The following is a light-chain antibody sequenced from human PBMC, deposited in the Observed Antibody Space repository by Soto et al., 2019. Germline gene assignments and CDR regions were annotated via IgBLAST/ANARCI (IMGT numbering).Light chain of an antibody. CDR3: QQYGA. V-gene: IGKV3-20*01. CDR2: GAS. J-gene: IGKJ3*01. CDR1: QSVSSSY. Sequence: EIELTQSPGTLSLSPGERATLSCRASQSVSSSYLAWYQQKPGQAPRLLIYGASSRATGIPDRFSGSGSGTDFTLTISRLEPEDFAVYYCQQYGAFGPGTKVDIK.